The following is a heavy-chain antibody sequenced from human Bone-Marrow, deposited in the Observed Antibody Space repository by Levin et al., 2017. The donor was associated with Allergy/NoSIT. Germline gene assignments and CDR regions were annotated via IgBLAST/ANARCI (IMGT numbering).Heavy chain of an antibody. D-gene: IGHD3-10*01. CDR3: ARDREWFGELLYDHYGMDV. Sequence: ASVKVSCRASGYSFTSHYMNWVRQAPGQGLEWTGIINPSDGSTSYAQKLQGRVTMTRVTSASTVYMELRSLRSEDTAVYYCARDREWFGELLYDHYGMDVWGPGTTVTVSS. V-gene: IGHV1-46*01. J-gene: IGHJ6*02. CDR1: GYSFTSHY. CDR2: INPSDGST.